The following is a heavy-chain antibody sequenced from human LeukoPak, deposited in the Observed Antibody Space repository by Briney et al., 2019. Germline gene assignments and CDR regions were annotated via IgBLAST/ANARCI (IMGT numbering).Heavy chain of an antibody. D-gene: IGHD4-17*01. J-gene: IGHJ4*02. V-gene: IGHV3-30*04. CDR3: ARGSYGDLQ. CDR1: GFTFSTYA. CDR2: ISYDVNGK. Sequence: GGSLRLSCTASGFTFSTYAMHWVRQAPGQGLDWVAVISYDVNGKYYADSVKGRFTISRDNSKNTLYLQMISLGPEDTAVYYCARGSYGDLQWGQGTLVTVSS.